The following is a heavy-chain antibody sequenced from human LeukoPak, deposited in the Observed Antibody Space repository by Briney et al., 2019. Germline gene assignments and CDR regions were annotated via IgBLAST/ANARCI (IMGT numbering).Heavy chain of an antibody. CDR1: GFTFSSYA. CDR3: ARDPDGIAAAGTTY. CDR2: ISYDGSNK. J-gene: IGHJ4*02. Sequence: GGSLRLSCAASGFTFSSYAMHWVRQAPGKGLEWVAVISYDGSNKYYADSVKGRFTISRDNSKNTLYLQMNSLRAEDTAVYYCARDPDGIAAAGTTYWGQGTLVTVSS. D-gene: IGHD6-13*01. V-gene: IGHV3-30*04.